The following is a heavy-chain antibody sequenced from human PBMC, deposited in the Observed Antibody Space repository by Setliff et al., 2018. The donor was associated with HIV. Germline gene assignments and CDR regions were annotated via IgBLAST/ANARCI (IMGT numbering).Heavy chain of an antibody. Sequence: PGGSLRLSCAASGFTFSSYSMNWVRQAPGKGLEWVSYISSGSTTIYYGDSVKGRFTISRDNAKNSLYLQMNSLRAEDTAVYYCARDGYDILTGYPLWGQGTLVTVSS. J-gene: IGHJ4*02. CDR3: ARDGYDILTGYPL. CDR1: GFTFSSYS. CDR2: ISSGSTTI. D-gene: IGHD3-9*01. V-gene: IGHV3-48*01.